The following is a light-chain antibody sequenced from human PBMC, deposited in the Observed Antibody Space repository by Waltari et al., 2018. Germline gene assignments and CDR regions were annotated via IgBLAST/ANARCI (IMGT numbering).Light chain of an antibody. Sequence: EVVLTQSPGTLSLSPGASATLFCRASQSVSKYLAWYQQRPVQAPRLLIYAASTRATGIPDRFSGSGSGTDFSLTISRLEPEDFAVYYCQNHERLPATFGQGTKVEIK. J-gene: IGKJ1*01. CDR3: QNHERLPAT. CDR2: AAS. V-gene: IGKV3-20*01. CDR1: QSVSKY.